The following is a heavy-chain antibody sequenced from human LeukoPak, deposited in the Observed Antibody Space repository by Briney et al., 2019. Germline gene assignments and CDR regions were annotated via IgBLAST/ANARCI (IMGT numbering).Heavy chain of an antibody. D-gene: IGHD3-10*01. V-gene: IGHV3-7*01. J-gene: IGHJ4*02. CDR3: ARVGGAYYGSGSYYNSN. Sequence: GGSLRLSCAASGFTFSGFSMSWVRQAPGKGLEWVASMNEYGSEIFYVDSVKGRFTISRDNAKNSLYLQMNSLRAEDTAVYYCARVGGAYYGSGSYYNSNWGQGTLVTVSS. CDR2: MNEYGSEI. CDR1: GFTFSGFS.